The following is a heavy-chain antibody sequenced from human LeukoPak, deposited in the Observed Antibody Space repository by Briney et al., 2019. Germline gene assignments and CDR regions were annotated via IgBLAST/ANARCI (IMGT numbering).Heavy chain of an antibody. D-gene: IGHD3-22*01. CDR2: IIPIFGTA. V-gene: IGHV1-69*05. J-gene: IGHJ6*03. CDR1: GGTFSSYA. CDR3: ARAGAYYDSSGSPSWYYYYMDV. Sequence: SVKVSCKASGGTFSSYAISWLRQAPGQGLEWMGGIIPIFGTANYAQKFQGRVTITTDESTSTAYMELSSLRSEDTAVYYCARAGAYYDSSGSPSWYYYYMDVWGKGTTVTVSS.